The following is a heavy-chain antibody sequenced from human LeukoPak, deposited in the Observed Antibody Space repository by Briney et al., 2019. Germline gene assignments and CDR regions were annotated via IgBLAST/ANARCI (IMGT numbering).Heavy chain of an antibody. Sequence: GGSLRLSCAASGFTFSSYGMSWVRQTPGKGLEWVSSISGSGGGTFYADSVKGRFTISRDNSKNTLFVQMNSLRVEDTAVYYCAREKYYDILTGYYTTYDYWGQGTLVTVSS. V-gene: IGHV3-23*01. J-gene: IGHJ4*02. CDR3: AREKYYDILTGYYTTYDY. D-gene: IGHD3-9*01. CDR2: ISGSGGGT. CDR1: GFTFSSYG.